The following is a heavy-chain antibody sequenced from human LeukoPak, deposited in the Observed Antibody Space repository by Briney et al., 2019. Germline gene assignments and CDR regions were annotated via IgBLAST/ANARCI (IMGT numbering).Heavy chain of an antibody. CDR1: GFSFGSYA. D-gene: IGHD1-1*01. CDR2: ISGSGSHA. V-gene: IGHV3-23*01. CDR3: GSGPVGTTVP. J-gene: IGHJ5*02. Sequence: PGGSLRLSCAASGFSFGSYAMVWTRQAPGQGLEWVSAISGSGSHANYAESVKGRFTISRDNSKNTLYLQMHSLIAADTAVYYCGSGPVGTTVPWGQGTLVTVSS.